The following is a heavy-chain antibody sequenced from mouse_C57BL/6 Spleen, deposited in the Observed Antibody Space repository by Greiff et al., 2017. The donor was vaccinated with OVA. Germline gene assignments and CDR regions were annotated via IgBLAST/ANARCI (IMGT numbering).Heavy chain of an antibody. Sequence: VQLVESGAELARPGASVKLSCKASGYTFTSYGISWVKQRTGQGLEWIGEIYPRSGNTYYNEKFKGKATLTADKSSSTAYMELRSLTSEDSAVYFCARVGGSPMDYWGQGTSVTVSS. CDR3: ARVGGSPMDY. V-gene: IGHV1-81*01. J-gene: IGHJ4*01. CDR2: IYPRSGNT. CDR1: GYTFTSYG.